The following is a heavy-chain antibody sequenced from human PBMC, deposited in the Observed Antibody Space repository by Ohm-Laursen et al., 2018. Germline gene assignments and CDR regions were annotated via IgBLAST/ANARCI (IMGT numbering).Heavy chain of an antibody. Sequence: SETLSLTCAVTGYSISSGYYWSWIRQPAGKGLEWIGRIYTSGSTNYNPSLKSRVTMSVDTSKNQFSLKLSSVTAADTALYYCVKDFGSDWDYYGMDVWGQGTTVTVSS. CDR1: GYSISSGYY. D-gene: IGHD6-19*01. J-gene: IGHJ6*02. CDR2: IYTSGST. V-gene: IGHV4-4*07. CDR3: VKDFGSDWDYYGMDV.